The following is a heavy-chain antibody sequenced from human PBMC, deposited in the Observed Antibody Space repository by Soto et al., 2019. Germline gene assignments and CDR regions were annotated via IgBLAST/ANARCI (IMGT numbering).Heavy chain of an antibody. CDR2: INPSGGST. D-gene: IGHD1-26*01. V-gene: IGHV1-46*01. CDR3: AREPSAEHAFDI. J-gene: IGHJ3*02. CDR1: GYTFTSYY. Sequence: ASVKVSCKASGYTFTSYYMHWVRQAPGQGLEWMGIINPSGGSTSYAQKFQGRVTMTRDKSTSTVYMELSSLRSEDTAVYYCAREPSAEHAFDIWGQGTMVTVSS.